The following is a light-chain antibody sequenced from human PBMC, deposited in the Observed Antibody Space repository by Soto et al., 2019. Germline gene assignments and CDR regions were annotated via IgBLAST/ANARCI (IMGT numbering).Light chain of an antibody. V-gene: IGKV3-20*01. CDR1: QSVNFY. J-gene: IGKJ1*01. CDR3: QQYGDSPVT. Sequence: EILLTQSPGSVSLSPGERATLSCRASQSVNFYLAWYQQKPGQAPRLLISDASSRATDVAERFSGSGSGTDFSLTISRLQSEDFAVYYCQQYGDSPVTVGQGTKVDI. CDR2: DAS.